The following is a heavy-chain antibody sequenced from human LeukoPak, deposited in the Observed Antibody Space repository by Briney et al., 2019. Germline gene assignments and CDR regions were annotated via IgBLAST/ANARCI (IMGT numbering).Heavy chain of an antibody. V-gene: IGHV3-23*01. Sequence: PGGSLRLSCAASGFTFSIYALSWVRQAPGKGLEWVSAISGSGDTTYYADSVRSRFTISRDNSKNTLYLQMNSLRAEDTAVYYCAKDSSYAFDIWGQGTMVTVSS. CDR3: AKDSSYAFDI. J-gene: IGHJ3*02. CDR2: ISGSGDTT. CDR1: GFTFSIYA.